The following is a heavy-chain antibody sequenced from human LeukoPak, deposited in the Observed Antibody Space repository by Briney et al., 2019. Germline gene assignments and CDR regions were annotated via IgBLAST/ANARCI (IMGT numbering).Heavy chain of an antibody. CDR2: INPNSGGT. V-gene: IGHV1-2*02. D-gene: IGHD2-21*02. Sequence: GASVKVSCKASGYTFTGYYMHWVRQAPGQGLEWMGWINPNSGGTNYAQKFQGRVTMTRDTSISTAYMELSRLRSDDTAVYYCARTPQVTAIPVFFDYWGQGTLVTVSS. J-gene: IGHJ4*02. CDR3: ARTPQVTAIPVFFDY. CDR1: GYTFTGYY.